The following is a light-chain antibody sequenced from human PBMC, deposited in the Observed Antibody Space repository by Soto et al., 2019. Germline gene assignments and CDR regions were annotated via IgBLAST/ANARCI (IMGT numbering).Light chain of an antibody. Sequence: EIVLTQSPATLSLSPGEIATLSCSATQSVSSNYLAWYRQKAGQAPRLLIYGASTRATGIPDRFSGSGSGTDFTLTISRLEPEDFAVYYCQQYVSSPPSFGQGTRLEIK. CDR3: QQYVSSPPS. CDR1: QSVSSNY. V-gene: IGKV3-20*01. J-gene: IGKJ5*01. CDR2: GAS.